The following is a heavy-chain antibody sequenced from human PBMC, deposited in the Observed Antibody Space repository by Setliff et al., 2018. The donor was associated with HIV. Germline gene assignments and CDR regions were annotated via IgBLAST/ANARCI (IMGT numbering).Heavy chain of an antibody. CDR1: GFTFSQTW. CDR2: IKRKLDHGTT. Sequence: PGGSLRLSCAASGFTFSQTWMNWVRQAPGKGLEWVGRIKRKLDHGTTDYAAPVKGRFSISRDDSKNTLYLQMNSLRTEDTAVYYCSTEFFRRGTSGDYGDFWGQGTLVTVSS. V-gene: IGHV3-15*07. CDR3: STEFFRRGTSGDYGDF. D-gene: IGHD4-17*01. J-gene: IGHJ4*02.